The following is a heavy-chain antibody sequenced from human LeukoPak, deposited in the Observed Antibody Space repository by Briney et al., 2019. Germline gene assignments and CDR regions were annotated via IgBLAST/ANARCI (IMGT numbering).Heavy chain of an antibody. D-gene: IGHD1-14*01. Sequence: GGSLRLSCAASGFTFSSSGLHWVRQAPGQGLEWVAFIRYDGSNKYYADSVKGRFTISSDNSKNTLYLQMNSLRAEDTAMYYCAKDTTPPKAGLDPWGQGTMVTVSS. J-gene: IGHJ5*02. V-gene: IGHV3-30*02. CDR1: GFTFSSSG. CDR3: AKDTTPPKAGLDP. CDR2: IRYDGSNK.